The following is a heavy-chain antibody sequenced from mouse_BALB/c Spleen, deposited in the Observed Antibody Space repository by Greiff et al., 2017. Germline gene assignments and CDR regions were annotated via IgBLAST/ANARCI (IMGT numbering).Heavy chain of an antibody. Sequence: QVQLKQSGAGLMKPGASVEIFRKATGYPFRCYWIEWGKPRPGHGLEWIGEILPGSGSTNYNEKFKGKATFTADSSSNTAYMQLSSLTSEDSAVYYCARNPSTVVEDYFDYWGQGTTLTVSS. V-gene: IGHV1-9*01. CDR1: GYPFRCYW. J-gene: IGHJ2*01. CDR2: ILPGSGST. D-gene: IGHD1-1*01. CDR3: ARNPSTVVEDYFDY.